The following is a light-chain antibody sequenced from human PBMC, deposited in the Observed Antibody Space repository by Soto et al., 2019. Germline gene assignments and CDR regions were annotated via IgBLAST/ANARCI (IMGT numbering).Light chain of an antibody. V-gene: IGLV2-14*01. Sequence: QSALTQPASVSGSPGQSITISCTGTRSDVGGYDYVSWYQQHPGKAPKLMIYEVHNRPSGVSDRFSGSKSGNTASLTISGLQADDEADYYCSSYTSTSPSIVLGAGTKLTVL. CDR1: RSDVGGYDY. CDR2: EVH. J-gene: IGLJ1*01. CDR3: SSYTSTSPSIV.